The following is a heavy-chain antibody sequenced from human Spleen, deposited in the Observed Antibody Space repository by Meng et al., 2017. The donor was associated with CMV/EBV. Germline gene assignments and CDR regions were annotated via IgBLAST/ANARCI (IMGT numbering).Heavy chain of an antibody. CDR2: IRSDGSNQ. V-gene: IGHV3-30*02. CDR3: ARDGVGYYGPGDY. CDR1: GFTFSSYG. Sequence: GESLKISCAASGFTFSSYGMHWVRQAPGKGLEWVAFIRSDGSNQYYADSVKGRFTFSRDNSKDTLYLQMNSLRAEDTAIYYCARDGVGYYGPGDYWGQGTVVTVSS. D-gene: IGHD3-22*01. J-gene: IGHJ4*02.